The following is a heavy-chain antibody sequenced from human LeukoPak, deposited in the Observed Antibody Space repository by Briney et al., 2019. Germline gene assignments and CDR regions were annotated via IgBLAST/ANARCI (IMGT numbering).Heavy chain of an antibody. J-gene: IGHJ4*02. Sequence: SQTLSLTCTVSGGSISSGDYYWSWIRQPPGKGLEWIGYIYYSGSTYYNPSLKRRVTISVDTSKNRFSLKLSSVTAADTAVYYCARGFGYSNYFDYWGQGTLVTVSS. CDR1: GGSISSGDYY. V-gene: IGHV4-30-4*08. CDR2: IYYSGST. D-gene: IGHD4-11*01. CDR3: ARGFGYSNYFDY.